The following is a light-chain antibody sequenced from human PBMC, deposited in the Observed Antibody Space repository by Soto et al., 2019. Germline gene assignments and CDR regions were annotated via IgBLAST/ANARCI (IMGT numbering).Light chain of an antibody. CDR1: QSVLYSSNNKNY. CDR3: QQYSSIPFT. V-gene: IGKV4-1*01. CDR2: WAS. J-gene: IGKJ3*01. Sequence: DIVMTQSPDSLAVSLGERATINCKSSQSVLYSSNNKNYLVWYQQKPGQPPKLLIYWASIQQSGVPDRFSGSGSGTDFTLTINSLQAEDVAVYYCQQYSSIPFTFGPGTKVDIK.